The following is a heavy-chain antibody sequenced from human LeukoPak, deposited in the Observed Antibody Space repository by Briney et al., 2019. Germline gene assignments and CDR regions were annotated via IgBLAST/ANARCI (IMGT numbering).Heavy chain of an antibody. J-gene: IGHJ3*02. Sequence: SETLSLTCTVSGGSISSGGYYWSWIRQHPGKGLEWIGYIYYSGSTYYNPSLKSRVTISVDTSKNQFSLKLSSVTAADTAVYYCARVLSSSGWVDAFDIWGQGTMVTVSS. V-gene: IGHV4-31*03. CDR2: IYYSGST. CDR3: ARVLSSSGWVDAFDI. CDR1: GGSISSGGYY. D-gene: IGHD6-19*01.